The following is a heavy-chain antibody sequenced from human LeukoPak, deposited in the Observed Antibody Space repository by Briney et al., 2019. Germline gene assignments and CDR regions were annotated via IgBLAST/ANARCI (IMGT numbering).Heavy chain of an antibody. CDR3: ARGYYDSSGYYFDY. CDR1: GGSFRGYY. D-gene: IGHD3-22*01. Sequence: SETLSLTCAVYGGSFRGYYWSWIRQPPGKGLEWIGEINHSGSTNYNPSLKSRVTISVDTSKNQFSLKLSSVTAADTAVYYCARGYYDSSGYYFDYWGQGTLVTVSS. J-gene: IGHJ4*02. V-gene: IGHV4-34*01. CDR2: INHSGST.